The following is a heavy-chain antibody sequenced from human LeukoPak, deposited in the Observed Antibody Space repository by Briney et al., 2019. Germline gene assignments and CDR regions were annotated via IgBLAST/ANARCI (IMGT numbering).Heavy chain of an antibody. J-gene: IGHJ4*02. D-gene: IGHD7-27*01. CDR3: ARVRRLGIRIGPFDY. Sequence: PSETLSLTCAVSGGSISSGGYSWSWIRQPPGKGLEWIGYIYHSGSTNYNPSLKSRVTISVDTSKNQFSLKLSSVTAADTAVYYCARVRRLGIRIGPFDYWGQGTLVTVSS. CDR2: IYHSGST. V-gene: IGHV4-30-2*01. CDR1: GGSISSGGYS.